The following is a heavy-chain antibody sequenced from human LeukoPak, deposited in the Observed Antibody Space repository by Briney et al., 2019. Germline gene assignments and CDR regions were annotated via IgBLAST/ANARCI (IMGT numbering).Heavy chain of an antibody. V-gene: IGHV3-30*02. D-gene: IGHD4/OR15-4a*01. CDR2: IRYDGSNK. Sequence: GGSLRLSCAASGFTFSSYGMHWVRQAPGKGLEWVAFIRYDGSNKYYADSVKGRFTISRDNSKNTLYLQMNNLRAEDTAVYYCARVSSTSGPNYYYYYYYMDVWGKGTTVTVSS. CDR3: ARVSSTSGPNYYYYYYYMDV. CDR1: GFTFSSYG. J-gene: IGHJ6*03.